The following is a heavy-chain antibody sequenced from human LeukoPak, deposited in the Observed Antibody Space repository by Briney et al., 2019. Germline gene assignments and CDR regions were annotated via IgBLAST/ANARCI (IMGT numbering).Heavy chain of an antibody. D-gene: IGHD3-10*01. CDR1: GGSLSSGSYY. Sequence: SQTLSLTCTVSGGSLSSGSYYWSWIRQPAGKGLEWIGRIYTSGSTNHNPSLKSRVTISVDTSKNQFSLKLSSVTAADTAVYYCARDLTMVRGVMWLWGQGTLVTVSS. J-gene: IGHJ4*02. CDR2: IYTSGST. CDR3: ARDLTMVRGVMWL. V-gene: IGHV4-61*02.